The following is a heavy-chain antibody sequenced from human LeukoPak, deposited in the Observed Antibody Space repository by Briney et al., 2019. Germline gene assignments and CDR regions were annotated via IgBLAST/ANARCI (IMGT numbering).Heavy chain of an antibody. D-gene: IGHD3-22*01. CDR1: GFTFSSYG. V-gene: IGHV3-30*02. Sequence: GGSLRLSCAASGFTFSSYGMHWVRQAPGKGLEWVAFIRYDGSNKYYADSVKGRFTISRDNSKNTLYLQMNSLRAEDTAVYYCARARTHLDYYDSSGARLDYWGQGTLVTVSS. CDR2: IRYDGSNK. J-gene: IGHJ4*02. CDR3: ARARTHLDYYDSSGARLDY.